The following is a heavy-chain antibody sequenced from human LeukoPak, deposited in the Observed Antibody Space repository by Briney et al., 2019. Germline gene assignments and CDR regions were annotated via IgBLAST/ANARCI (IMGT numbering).Heavy chain of an antibody. D-gene: IGHD5-18*01. CDR1: GFTFGSYS. CDR3: ARSGDTAMVTGHFDY. Sequence: GGSLRLSCAASGFTFGSYSMNWVRQAPGKGLEWVSSISSSSSYIYYADSVKGRFTISRDNAKNSLYLQMNSLRAEDTAVYYCARSGDTAMVTGHFDYWGQGTLVTVSS. J-gene: IGHJ4*02. V-gene: IGHV3-21*01. CDR2: ISSSSSYI.